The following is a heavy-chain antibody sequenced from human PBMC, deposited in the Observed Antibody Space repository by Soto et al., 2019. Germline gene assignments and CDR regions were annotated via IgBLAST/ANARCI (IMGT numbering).Heavy chain of an antibody. J-gene: IGHJ5*02. CDR2: ISAYNGNT. CDR3: ERDQRIVATGQWVWVDP. V-gene: IGHV1-18*01. D-gene: IGHD5-12*01. CDR1: GYTFTSYG. Sequence: QVQLVQSGAEVKKPGASVKVSCKASGYTFTSYGISWVRQAPGQGLEWMGWISAYNGNTNYAQKLQGRVTMTTDTSTSTAYMELRSLRSDDTAVYYCERDQRIVATGQWVWVDPWGQGTLVTVSS.